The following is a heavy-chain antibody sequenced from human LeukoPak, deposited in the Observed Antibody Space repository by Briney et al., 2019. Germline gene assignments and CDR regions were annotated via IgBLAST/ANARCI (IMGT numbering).Heavy chain of an antibody. J-gene: IGHJ4*02. D-gene: IGHD6-6*01. Sequence: SETLSFTCAVYGGSFSGYYWSWIRQPPGKGLEWIGEINHSGSTNYNPSLKSRVTISVDTSKNQFSLKLSSVTAADTAVYYCARESPSYSSSSRGYLRDYWGQGTLVTVSS. CDR2: INHSGST. CDR3: ARESPSYSSSSRGYLRDY. CDR1: GGSFSGYY. V-gene: IGHV4-34*01.